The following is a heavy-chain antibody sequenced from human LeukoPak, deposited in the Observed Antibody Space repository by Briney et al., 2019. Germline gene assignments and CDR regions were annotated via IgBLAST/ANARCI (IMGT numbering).Heavy chain of an antibody. V-gene: IGHV1-18*01. CDR3: AKDPDVPEWLSLARYFDN. CDR1: GLTFSNYG. D-gene: IGHD3-16*02. CDR2: ISAYDGNT. Sequence: ASVKVSCKASGLTFSNYGITWVRQAPGQGLEWVGWISAYDGNTNYAQKFQGRVTMTTDTSTSTAHMELRSLRSDDTAVYYCAKDPDVPEWLSLARYFDNWGQGTLVTVSS. J-gene: IGHJ4*02.